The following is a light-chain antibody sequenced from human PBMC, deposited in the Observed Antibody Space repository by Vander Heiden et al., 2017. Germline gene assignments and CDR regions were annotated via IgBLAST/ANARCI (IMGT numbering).Light chain of an antibody. CDR3: QQSYSTPYT. V-gene: IGKV1-39*01. Sequence: DIQMTQSPSSLSASVGDRVTITCRASQSISNYLNWYQQKPGKAPKLLIYAASSLQSRVASRFSGSGSGTDFTLTISSLQPEDFVTYYCQQSYSTPYTFGQGTKLEIK. CDR2: AAS. CDR1: QSISNY. J-gene: IGKJ2*01.